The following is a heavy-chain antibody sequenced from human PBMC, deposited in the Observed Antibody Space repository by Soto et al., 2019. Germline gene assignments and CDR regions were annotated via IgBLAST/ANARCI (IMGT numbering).Heavy chain of an antibody. J-gene: IGHJ4*02. V-gene: IGHV4-34*01. CDR1: GGSSSGYY. CDR2: INHSGST. D-gene: IGHD6-13*01. CDR3: ARDTRTRWSKQLIPPLFDY. Sequence: SETLSLTCAVYGGSSSGYYWSWIRQPPGKGLEWIGEINHSGSTNYNPSLKSRVTISVDTSKNQFFLKLSSVTAADTAVYYCARDTRTRWSKQLIPPLFDYWGQGTQVTVT.